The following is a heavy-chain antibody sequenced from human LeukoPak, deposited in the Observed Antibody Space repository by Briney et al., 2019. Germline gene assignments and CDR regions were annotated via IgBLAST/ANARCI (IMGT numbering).Heavy chain of an antibody. CDR3: ARAGLVASSHHHDY. J-gene: IGHJ4*02. V-gene: IGHV3-30-3*01. CDR1: GFTFSSYA. D-gene: IGHD2-2*01. Sequence: GGSLRLSCAASGFTFSSYAMHRVRQAPGKGLEWVAVISYDGSNKYYADSVKGRFTISRDNSKNTLYLQMNSLRAEDTAVYYCARAGLVASSHHHDYWGQGTLVTVSS. CDR2: ISYDGSNK.